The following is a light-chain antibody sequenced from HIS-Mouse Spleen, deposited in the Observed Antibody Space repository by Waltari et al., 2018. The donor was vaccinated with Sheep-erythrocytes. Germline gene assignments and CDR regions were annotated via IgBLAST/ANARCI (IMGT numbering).Light chain of an antibody. V-gene: IGKV4-1*01. CDR2: WAS. J-gene: IGKJ4*01. CDR3: QQYYSTLT. Sequence: IVMTQSPDSLAVSLGERATINCKSSQSVLSSSNNKNYLAWYQQKPGQPPKLLIYWASTRQSGVPDRFSGSGSGTDFTLTISSLQAEDVAVYYCQQYYSTLTFGGGTKVEIK. CDR1: QSVLSSSNNKNY.